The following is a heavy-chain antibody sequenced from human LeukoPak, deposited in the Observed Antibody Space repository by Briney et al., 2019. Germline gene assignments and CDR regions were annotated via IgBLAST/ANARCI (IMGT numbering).Heavy chain of an antibody. V-gene: IGHV3-7*01. CDR2: IKKDGSEE. CDR1: GFSFSTSW. D-gene: IGHD6-19*01. CDR3: TRLSTSVAGGDH. Sequence: PGGSLRLSCTASGFSFSTSWMSWVRQTPGKGLEWVANIKKDGSEEYYVDSVKTRFTIPRDNAKNSLYLQLNSVIVEDTAVYYCTRLSTSVAGGDHWGQGTLVTVSS. J-gene: IGHJ4*02.